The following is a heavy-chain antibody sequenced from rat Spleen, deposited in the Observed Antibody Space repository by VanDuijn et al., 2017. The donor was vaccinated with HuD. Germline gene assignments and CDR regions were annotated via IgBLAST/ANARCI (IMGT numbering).Heavy chain of an antibody. V-gene: IGHV5-25*01. Sequence: EVQLVESGGGLVQPGRSLELSCEASGFTFSSFAMAWVRQGPKKGLEWVATITSGGSNTFYPDSVKGRFSISRDNAKSTLYLQMDSLRSEDTATYYCVYEYYGYFAYWGQGVMVTVSS. CDR2: ITSGGSNT. CDR1: GFTFSSFA. D-gene: IGHD1-6*01. CDR3: VYEYYGYFAY. J-gene: IGHJ2*01.